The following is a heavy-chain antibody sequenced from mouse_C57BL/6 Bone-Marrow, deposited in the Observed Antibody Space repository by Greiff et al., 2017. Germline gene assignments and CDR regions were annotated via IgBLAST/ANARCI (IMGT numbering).Heavy chain of an antibody. Sequence: QVQLQQPGAELVKPGASVKLSCKASGYTFTSYWMHWVKQRPGQGLEWIGMIHPNSGSTNYNEKFKSKATLTVDKSSSTAYMQLSSLTSEDSAVYYGARWPSYEYDAYWGQGTTLTVSS. V-gene: IGHV1-64*01. CDR1: GYTFTSYW. J-gene: IGHJ2*01. D-gene: IGHD2-4*01. CDR3: ARWPSYEYDAY. CDR2: IHPNSGST.